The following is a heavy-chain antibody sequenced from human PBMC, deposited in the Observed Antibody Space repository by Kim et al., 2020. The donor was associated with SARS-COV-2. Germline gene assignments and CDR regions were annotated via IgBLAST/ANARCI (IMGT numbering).Heavy chain of an antibody. CDR2: IRSKAYGGTT. CDR1: GFTFGDYA. Sequence: GGSLRLSCTASGFTFGDYAMSWFRQAPGKGLEWVGFIRSKAYGGTTEYAASVKGRFTISRDDSKSIAYLQMNSLKTEDTAVYYCTRDGRKEVAAAGRLFWFDPWGQGTLVTVSS. J-gene: IGHJ5*02. CDR3: TRDGRKEVAAAGRLFWFDP. V-gene: IGHV3-49*03. D-gene: IGHD6-13*01.